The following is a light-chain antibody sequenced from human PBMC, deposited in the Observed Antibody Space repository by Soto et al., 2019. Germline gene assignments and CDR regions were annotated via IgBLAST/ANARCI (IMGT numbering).Light chain of an antibody. CDR3: QQYGRSPYT. CDR2: GAS. Sequence: EIVLTQSPGTLSLSPGDRATLSCRASQSVSSTYLAWYQQKPGQAPRLLIYGASSRATGIPDRFSGSGSGTDFTLTISRLEPEDFAVYYCQQYGRSPYTFGQGTKLEIK. V-gene: IGKV3-20*01. J-gene: IGKJ2*01. CDR1: QSVSSTY.